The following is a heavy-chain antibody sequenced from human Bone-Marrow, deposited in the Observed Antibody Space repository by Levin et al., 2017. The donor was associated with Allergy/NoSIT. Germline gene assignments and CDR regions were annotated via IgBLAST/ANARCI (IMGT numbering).Heavy chain of an antibody. CDR2: TYYNGST. CDR1: GGSISSDNYY. D-gene: IGHD5-24*01. J-gene: IGHJ4*02. Sequence: SCTVPGGSISSDNYYWTWIRQPPGKGLECIGYTYYNGSTYYNPSLKSRVTISVDTSKNQFSLKLDSVTAADTAVYYCARVRDGYNFGDYYFDSWGQGTLVIVSS. CDR3: ARVRDGYNFGDYYFDS. V-gene: IGHV4-30-4*01.